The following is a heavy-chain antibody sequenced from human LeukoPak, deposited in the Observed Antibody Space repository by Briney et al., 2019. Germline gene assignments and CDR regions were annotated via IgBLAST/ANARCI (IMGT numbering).Heavy chain of an antibody. CDR3: ARGFGATIGDY. V-gene: IGHV4-59*01. CDR2: IYYSGST. D-gene: IGHD5-12*01. Sequence: PSETLSLTCTVSGGSINDYYWSWIRQPPGKGLEWIGYIYYSGSTNYNPSLKSRVTISVDTSKNQFSLKLSSVTAADTAVYYCARGFGATIGDYWGQGTLVTVSS. CDR1: GGSINDYY. J-gene: IGHJ4*02.